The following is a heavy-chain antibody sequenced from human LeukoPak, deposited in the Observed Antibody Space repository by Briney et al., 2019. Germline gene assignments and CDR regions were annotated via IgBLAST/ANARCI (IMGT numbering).Heavy chain of an antibody. J-gene: IGHJ5*02. Sequence: PGGSLRLSCSASGFTLSTYAMHWVRQAPGKGLEYVSAISRYGDSTYYADSVKGRFTISRDNSQNTLYLQMSGLRPGDTAVYYCVRGTYTAGTWGQGTLVTVSS. CDR2: ISRYGDST. D-gene: IGHD6-19*01. V-gene: IGHV3-64D*06. CDR3: VRGTYTAGT. CDR1: GFTLSTYA.